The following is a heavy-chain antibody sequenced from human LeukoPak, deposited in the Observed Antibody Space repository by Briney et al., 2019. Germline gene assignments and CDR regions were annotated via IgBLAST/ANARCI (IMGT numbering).Heavy chain of an antibody. CDR2: ISYDGSNK. V-gene: IGHV3-30*18. CDR3: ANLRESLWVPEFDY. J-gene: IGHJ4*02. Sequence: GGSLRLSCAASGFTFSSYTMNWVRQAPGRGLEWVAVISYDGSNKYYADSVKGRFTISRDNSKNTLYLQMNSLRAEDTAVYYWANLRESLWVPEFDYWGQGTLVTVSS. D-gene: IGHD7-27*01. CDR1: GFTFSSYT.